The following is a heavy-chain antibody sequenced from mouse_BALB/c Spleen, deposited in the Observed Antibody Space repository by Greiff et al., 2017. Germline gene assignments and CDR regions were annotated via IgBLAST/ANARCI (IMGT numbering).Heavy chain of an antibody. J-gene: IGHJ2*01. Sequence: VQLQQSGAELARPGASVKLSCKASGYTFTSYWMQWVKQRPGQGLEWIGAIYPGDGDTRYTQKFKGKATLTADKSSSTAYMQLSSLASEDSAVYYCARESTTSFDYWGQGTTLTVSS. D-gene: IGHD1-1*01. CDR1: GYTFTSYW. CDR3: ARESTTSFDY. V-gene: IGHV1-87*01. CDR2: IYPGDGDT.